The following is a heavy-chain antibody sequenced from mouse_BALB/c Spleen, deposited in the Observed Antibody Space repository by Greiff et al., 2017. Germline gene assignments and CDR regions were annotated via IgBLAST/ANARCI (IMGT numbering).Heavy chain of an antibody. D-gene: IGHD2-14*01. CDR2: INSNGGST. CDR3: ARLVRRNYFDY. CDR1: GFTFSSYY. J-gene: IGHJ2*01. Sequence: EVQGVESGGGLVKLGGSLKLSCAASGFTFSSYYMSWVRQTPEKRLELVAAINSNGGSTYYPDTVKGRFTISRDNAKNTLYLQMSSLKSEDTALYYCARLVRRNYFDYWGQGTTLTVSS. V-gene: IGHV5-6-2*01.